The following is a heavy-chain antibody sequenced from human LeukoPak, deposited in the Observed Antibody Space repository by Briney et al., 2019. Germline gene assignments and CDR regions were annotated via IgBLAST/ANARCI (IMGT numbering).Heavy chain of an antibody. Sequence: SETLSLTCAVYGGSFSGYYWSWIRQPPGKGLEWIGYIYNSGSPKYNPSLKSRVTMSMDTSKNQFSLKLSSVTAADTAVYYCARGGWYFDYWGQGTLVTVSS. CDR1: GGSFSGYY. D-gene: IGHD6-19*01. V-gene: IGHV4-59*01. CDR2: IYNSGSP. J-gene: IGHJ4*02. CDR3: ARGGWYFDY.